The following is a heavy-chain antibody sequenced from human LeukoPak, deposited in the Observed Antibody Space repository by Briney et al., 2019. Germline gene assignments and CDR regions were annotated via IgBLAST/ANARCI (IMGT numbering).Heavy chain of an antibody. V-gene: IGHV3-66*01. CDR3: ARDRYGSGSYI. J-gene: IGHJ4*02. Sequence: GGSLRLSCAASGFTVSSNYMSWVRQAPGKGLEWVSVIYSGGTTYYADSVKGRFSISRDSWRNTLYLQMNSLRAEDTAVYYCARDRYGSGSYIWGQGTLVTVSS. D-gene: IGHD3-10*01. CDR2: IYSGGTT. CDR1: GFTVSSNY.